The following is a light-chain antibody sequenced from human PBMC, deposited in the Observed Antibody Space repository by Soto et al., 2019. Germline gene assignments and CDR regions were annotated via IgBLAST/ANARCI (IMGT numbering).Light chain of an antibody. CDR3: QQPIRCPIT. V-gene: IGKV1D-12*01. CDR2: AAS. Sequence: DIQMTQSPSSVSESVRDIVTITFRASQVIISWLAWYQQKPGKAPKLLIYAASSLQSGVPARFSGSGSGTDFTLNIRSLQPEDFATYYCQQPIRCPITFGQGTRLEIK. J-gene: IGKJ5*01. CDR1: QVIISW.